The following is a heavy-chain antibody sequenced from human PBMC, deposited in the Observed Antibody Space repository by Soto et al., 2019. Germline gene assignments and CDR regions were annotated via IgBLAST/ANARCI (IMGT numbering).Heavy chain of an antibody. D-gene: IGHD3-10*01. Sequence: RSLRLSCAASGFTFSSYGMHGVRQSPGKGLEWVAVIWYDGSNKYYADSVKGRFTISRDNSKNTLYLQMNSLRAEDTAVYYCARVLGYYGSGSYYYSYGMDVWGQGTTVTVS. CDR3: ARVLGYYGSGSYYYSYGMDV. V-gene: IGHV3-33*01. J-gene: IGHJ6*02. CDR2: IWYDGSNK. CDR1: GFTFSSYG.